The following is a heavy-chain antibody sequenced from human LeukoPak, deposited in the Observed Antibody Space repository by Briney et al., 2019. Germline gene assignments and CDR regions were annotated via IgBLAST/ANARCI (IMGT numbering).Heavy chain of an antibody. V-gene: IGHV4-4*07. D-gene: IGHD5-12*01. CDR1: GGSISSYY. CDR2: LHTSGST. Sequence: PSETLSLTCTVSGGSISSYYWSWIRQPAGEGLEWIGRLHTSGSTHYNPSLKSRVTISVDTSKNQFSLKLSSVTAADTAVYYCARVVYSGYDLRGAMDVWGKGTTVTVSS. CDR3: ARVVYSGYDLRGAMDV. J-gene: IGHJ6*03.